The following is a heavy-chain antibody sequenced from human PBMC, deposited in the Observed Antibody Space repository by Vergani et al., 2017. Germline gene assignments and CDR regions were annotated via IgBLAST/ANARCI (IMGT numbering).Heavy chain of an antibody. Sequence: EVQLVQSGAEVKKPGESLKISCKGSGYSFTSYWIGWVRQMPGKGLEWMGIIYPGDSDTRYSPSFQGQVTISADKSISTAYLQWSSLKASDTAMYYCARLDYYDSSGYPSGGEYYFDYWGQGTLVTVSS. CDR3: ARLDYYDSSGYPSGGEYYFDY. CDR1: GYSFTSYW. J-gene: IGHJ4*02. V-gene: IGHV5-51*03. CDR2: IYPGDSDT. D-gene: IGHD3-22*01.